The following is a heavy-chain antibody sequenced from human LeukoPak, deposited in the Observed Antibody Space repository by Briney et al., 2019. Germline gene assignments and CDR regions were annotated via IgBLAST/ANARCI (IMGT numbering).Heavy chain of an antibody. CDR2: ISGSGGST. Sequence: GGSLRLSCAASGFTFSSYAMSWVRQAPVKGLEWVSAISGSGGSTYYADSVKGRFTISRDNSKNTLYLQMNSLRAEDTAVYYCAKTGTPWYYFDYWGQGTLVTVSS. CDR3: AKTGTPWYYFDY. D-gene: IGHD6-13*01. CDR1: GFTFSSYA. V-gene: IGHV3-23*01. J-gene: IGHJ4*02.